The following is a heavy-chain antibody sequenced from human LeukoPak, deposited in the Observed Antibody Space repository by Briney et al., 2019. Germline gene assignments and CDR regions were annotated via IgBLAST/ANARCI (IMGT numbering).Heavy chain of an antibody. CDR2: ITYDGSSK. V-gene: IGHV3-30*03. CDR3: ARGENSKTYPVSGY. Sequence: GGSLRLSCAASGFTFSSYGMHWVRQAPGKGLEWVAVITYDGSSKYYIDSVKGRFTISRDNSKNTLYPQMNSLRAEDTAVYYCARGENSKTYPVSGYWGQGTLVTVSS. J-gene: IGHJ4*02. CDR1: GFTFSSYG. D-gene: IGHD2/OR15-2a*01.